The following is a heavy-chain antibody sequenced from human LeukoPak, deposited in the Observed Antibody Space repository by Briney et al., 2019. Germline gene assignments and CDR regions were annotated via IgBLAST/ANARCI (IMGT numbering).Heavy chain of an antibody. CDR2: ISAGSSNT. Sequence: GGSLRLSCAASGFTFSNYAMSWVRQPPGKGLEWVSPISAGSSNTYYADSVGGRFTISRDNSKNTLFLQMNRLRAEDTAVYYCAKDHPQKWELPRPFDYWGQGTLVTVSS. D-gene: IGHD1-26*01. V-gene: IGHV3-23*01. J-gene: IGHJ4*02. CDR3: AKDHPQKWELPRPFDY. CDR1: GFTFSNYA.